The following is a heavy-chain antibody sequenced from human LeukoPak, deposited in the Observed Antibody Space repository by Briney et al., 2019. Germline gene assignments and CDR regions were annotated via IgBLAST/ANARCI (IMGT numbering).Heavy chain of an antibody. CDR3: AREEYYYYYYGMDV. CDR2: INAGNGNT. CDR1: GYTFTSYA. J-gene: IGHJ6*02. Sequence: ASVKVSCKASGYTFTSYAMHWVRQAPGQRLEWMGWINAGNGNTKYSQKFQGRVTITRDTSASTAYMELSSLRSEDAAVYYCAREEYYYYYYGMDVWGQGTTVTVSS. V-gene: IGHV1-3*01.